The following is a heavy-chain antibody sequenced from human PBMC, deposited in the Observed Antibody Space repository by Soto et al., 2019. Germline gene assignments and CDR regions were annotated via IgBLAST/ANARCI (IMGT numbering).Heavy chain of an antibody. Sequence: GGSLRLSCAASGFTFSSYSMNWVRQAPGKGLEWVSSISSSSSYIYYADSVKGRFTISRDNAKNSLYLQMNSLRAEDTAVYYCARDSSGYYNLPCDYWGQGTLVTVSS. J-gene: IGHJ4*02. D-gene: IGHD3-22*01. V-gene: IGHV3-21*01. CDR1: GFTFSSYS. CDR2: ISSSSSYI. CDR3: ARDSSGYYNLPCDY.